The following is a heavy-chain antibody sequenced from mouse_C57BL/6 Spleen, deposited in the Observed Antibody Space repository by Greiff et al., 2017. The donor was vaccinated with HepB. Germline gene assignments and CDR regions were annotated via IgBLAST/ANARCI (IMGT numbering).Heavy chain of an antibody. CDR2: INPNNGGT. V-gene: IGHV1-26*01. CDR1: GYTFTDYY. Sequence: VQLQQSGPGLVKPGASVKISCKASGYTFTDYYMNWVKQSHGKSLEWIGDINPNNGGTSYNQKFKGKATLTVDKSSSTAYMELRSLTSEDSAVYYCARGTGFAYWGQGTLVTVSA. CDR3: ARGTGFAY. D-gene: IGHD3-3*01. J-gene: IGHJ3*01.